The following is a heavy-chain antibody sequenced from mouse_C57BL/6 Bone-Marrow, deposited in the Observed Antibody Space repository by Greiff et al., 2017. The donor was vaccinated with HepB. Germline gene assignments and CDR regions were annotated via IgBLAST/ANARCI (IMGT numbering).Heavy chain of an antibody. V-gene: IGHV5-15*01. Sequence: DVMLVESGGGLVQPGGSLKLSCAASGFTFSDYGMAWVRQAPRKGPEWVAFISNLAYSIYYADTVTGRFTISRENAKNTLYLEMSSLRSEDTAMYYCARHIYDGYSYFDYWGQGTTLTVSS. CDR3: ARHIYDGYSYFDY. CDR1: GFTFSDYG. CDR2: ISNLAYSI. J-gene: IGHJ2*01. D-gene: IGHD2-3*01.